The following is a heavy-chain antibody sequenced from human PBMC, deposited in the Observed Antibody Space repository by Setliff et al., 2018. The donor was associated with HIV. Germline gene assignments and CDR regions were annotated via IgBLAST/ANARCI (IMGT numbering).Heavy chain of an antibody. Sequence: PSETLSLTCAVSGGSISSSNWWSWVRQPPGKGLEWIGEIYHGGSTNYNPSLKSRVTISVDKSKNQFSLKLASVTAADTAVYYCARVGYHGSGRYSFDYWGQGTLVTVSS. CDR1: GGSISSSNW. D-gene: IGHD3-10*01. J-gene: IGHJ4*02. V-gene: IGHV4-4*02. CDR3: ARVGYHGSGRYSFDY. CDR2: IYHGGST.